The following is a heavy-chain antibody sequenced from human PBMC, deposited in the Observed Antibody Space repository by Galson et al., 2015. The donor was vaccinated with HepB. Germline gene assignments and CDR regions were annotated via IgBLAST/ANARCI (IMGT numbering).Heavy chain of an antibody. D-gene: IGHD3-9*01. J-gene: IGHJ6*02. CDR2: IYYSGST. Sequence: LSLTCTVSGGSISSGGYYWSWIRQHPGKGLEWIGYIYYSGSTYYNPSLKSRVTISVDTSKNQFSLKLSSVTAADTAVYYCARALGSHYDILTGYYTRAYYYGMDVWGQGTTVTVSS. V-gene: IGHV4-31*03. CDR3: ARALGSHYDILTGYYTRAYYYGMDV. CDR1: GGSISSGGYY.